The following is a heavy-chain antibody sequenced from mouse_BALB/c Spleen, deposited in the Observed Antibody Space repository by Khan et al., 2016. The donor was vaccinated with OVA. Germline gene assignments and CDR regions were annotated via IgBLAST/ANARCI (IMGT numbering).Heavy chain of an antibody. J-gene: IGHJ3*01. CDR2: IDPENGKT. V-gene: IGHV14-1*02. CDR3: DRSGYFAWFGY. Sequence: VRLQQSGADLVRPGALVKLSCKASGFNIKDSYMHWVKQRPEQGLEWIGWIDPENGKTIYDPKFQDKASITADTSSNTAYMQLLSLTSEDTAVYYCDRSGYFAWFGYRRQGTLVTVSA. CDR1: GFNIKDSY.